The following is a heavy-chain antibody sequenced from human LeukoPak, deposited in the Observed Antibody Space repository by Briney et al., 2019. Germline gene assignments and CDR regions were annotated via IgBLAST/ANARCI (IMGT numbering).Heavy chain of an antibody. Sequence: GGSLRLSCAASGFTFSSYWMHWVRQAPGKGLAWVSRINSDGTSTSYADSVKGRFTISRDNAKNTVYLQTNSLRAEDTAVYYCARGDYCFDYWGQGTLVTVSS. D-gene: IGHD2/OR15-2a*01. J-gene: IGHJ4*02. CDR2: INSDGTST. CDR1: GFTFSSYW. V-gene: IGHV3-74*01. CDR3: ARGDYCFDY.